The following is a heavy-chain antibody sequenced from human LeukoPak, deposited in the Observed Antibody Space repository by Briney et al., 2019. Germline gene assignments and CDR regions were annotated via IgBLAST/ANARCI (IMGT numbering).Heavy chain of an antibody. V-gene: IGHV3-30*04. CDR2: ISYDGSNK. CDR3: AGTDAYDI. Sequence: GGSLRLSCAASGFTFSSYAMHWVRQAPGKGLEWVALISYDGSNKYYADSVKGRFTISRDNSRNTLYLQMNSLRAEDTAVYYCAGTDAYDIWGQGTMVTVSS. CDR1: GFTFSSYA. J-gene: IGHJ3*02.